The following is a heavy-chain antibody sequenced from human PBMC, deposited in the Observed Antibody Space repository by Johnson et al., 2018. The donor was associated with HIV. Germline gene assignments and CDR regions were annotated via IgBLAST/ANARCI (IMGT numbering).Heavy chain of an antibody. CDR3: ARSDSSGDYPSHAFDI. Sequence: QVQLVESGGGVVRPGGSLRLSCAASGFTFRDYYMRWIRQAPGQGLGWVSYMSSSGSPISYADSVKCRFTNSRDNAKNSLYLQMNSLRAEDTAVYYCARSDSSGDYPSHAFDIWGQGTMVTVSS. CDR1: GFTFRDYY. CDR2: MSSSGSPI. J-gene: IGHJ3*02. D-gene: IGHD3-22*01. V-gene: IGHV3-11*04.